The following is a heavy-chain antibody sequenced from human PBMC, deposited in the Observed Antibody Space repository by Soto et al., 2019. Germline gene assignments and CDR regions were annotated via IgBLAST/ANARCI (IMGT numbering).Heavy chain of an antibody. CDR3: ARQGSNEYYYYGMDV. CDR2: IIRIFGTP. CDR1: GGTFSSYA. J-gene: IGHJ6*02. D-gene: IGHD3-10*01. Sequence: QVQLVQSGAEVKKPGSSVNVSCKASGGTFSSYAINWVRQAPGQGLEWMGGIIRIFGTPDYAQRFQGRVTITADESTSTAYMELSSLRSEDTAVYYCARQGSNEYYYYGMDVWDQGTTVTVSS. V-gene: IGHV1-69*12.